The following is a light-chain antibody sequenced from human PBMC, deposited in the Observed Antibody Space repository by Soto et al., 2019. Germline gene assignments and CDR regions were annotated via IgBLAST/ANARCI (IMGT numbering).Light chain of an antibody. Sequence: EIVMTQSPATLSVSPGERVPLSCRARQSVGSNLAWYQQKPGQAPRILIFAASSRATGIPDRFSGSGSGTDFTLTISSLEPEDFVVYYCRQRANWPLTFGGGTKVDIK. J-gene: IGKJ4*01. V-gene: IGKV3-11*01. CDR3: RQRANWPLT. CDR1: QSVGSN. CDR2: AAS.